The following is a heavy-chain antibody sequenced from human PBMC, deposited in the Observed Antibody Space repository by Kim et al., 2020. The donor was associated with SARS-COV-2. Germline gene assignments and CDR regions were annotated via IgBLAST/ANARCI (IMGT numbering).Heavy chain of an antibody. Sequence: GGSLRLSCAASGFTFSSYAMSWVRQAPGKGLEWVSAISGSGGSTYYADSVKGRFTISRDNSKNTLYLQMNSLRAEDTAVYYCAKAPILGYCSSTSCYLPDYWGQGTLVTVSS. J-gene: IGHJ4*02. CDR1: GFTFSSYA. CDR2: ISGSGGST. D-gene: IGHD2-2*01. V-gene: IGHV3-23*01. CDR3: AKAPILGYCSSTSCYLPDY.